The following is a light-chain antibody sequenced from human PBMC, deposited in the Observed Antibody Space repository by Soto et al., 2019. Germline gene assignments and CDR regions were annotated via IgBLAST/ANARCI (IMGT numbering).Light chain of an antibody. CDR2: GPS. Sequence: EIVMTQSPATLSVSPGERVALSCRASQSVSYNLAWYQQKPGQAPRLLIYGPSTRATGIPDRFSGSGSGTDFTLTISRLEPEDFAVYYCQQYGSSPWTFGQGTKVDIK. CDR3: QQYGSSPWT. V-gene: IGKV3-20*01. CDR1: QSVSYN. J-gene: IGKJ1*01.